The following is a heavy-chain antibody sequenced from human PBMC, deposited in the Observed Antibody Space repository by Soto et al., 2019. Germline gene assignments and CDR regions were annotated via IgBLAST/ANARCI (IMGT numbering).Heavy chain of an antibody. D-gene: IGHD2-2*01. Sequence: SVKVSCKASGYTFTSYDINWVRQTAGQGLEWMGGIIPIFGTANYAQKFQGRVTITADESTSTAYMELSSLRSEDTAVYYCARGIVLVPAAHYYYYGMDVWGQGTTVTVSS. CDR1: GYTFTSYD. V-gene: IGHV1-69*13. CDR2: IIPIFGTA. CDR3: ARGIVLVPAAHYYYYGMDV. J-gene: IGHJ6*02.